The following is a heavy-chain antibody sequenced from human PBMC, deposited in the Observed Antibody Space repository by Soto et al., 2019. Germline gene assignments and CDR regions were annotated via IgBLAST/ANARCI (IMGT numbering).Heavy chain of an antibody. J-gene: IGHJ6*02. V-gene: IGHV1-69*05. CDR1: GGTFSNHA. Sequence: ASVKVSCKASGGTFSNHAISWVRQAPGQGLEWVGGIIPMFPTADYAQRFQGRVTITTDDSTTTVYMELSGLRSEDTAMYYCARDDATYCGGDCYRYFYYGMDVWGQGTTVTVSS. D-gene: IGHD2-21*02. CDR2: IIPMFPTA. CDR3: ARDDATYCGGDCYRYFYYGMDV.